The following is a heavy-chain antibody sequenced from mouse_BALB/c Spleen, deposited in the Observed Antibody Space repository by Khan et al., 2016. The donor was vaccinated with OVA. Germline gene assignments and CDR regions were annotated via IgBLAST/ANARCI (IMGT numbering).Heavy chain of an antibody. V-gene: IGHV3-2*02. CDR2: ISYSGST. J-gene: IGHJ1*01. CDR1: GYSITSDYA. CDR3: AISAENWYFDV. Sequence: EVQLQESGPGLVKPSQSLSLTCTVTGYSITSDYAWNWIRQFPGNKLEWMGYISYSGSTSYNPYLKSRIAITRDTSKNQFFLQLNSVTTEYTATYYCAISAENWYFDVWGAGTTVTVSS.